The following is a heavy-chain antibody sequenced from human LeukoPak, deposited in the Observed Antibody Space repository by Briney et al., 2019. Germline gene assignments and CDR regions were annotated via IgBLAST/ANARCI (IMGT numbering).Heavy chain of an antibody. D-gene: IGHD2-2*01. J-gene: IGHJ5*02. CDR3: AKGGDIVVVPAATRNWFDP. CDR2: ISGSGGST. CDR1: GFTFSNYA. V-gene: IGHV3-23*01. Sequence: GGSLRLSCIASGFTFSNYAMTWVRQAPGKGLEWVSAISGSGGSTYYADSVKGRFTISRDNSKNTLYLQMNSLRAEDTAVYYCAKGGDIVVVPAATRNWFDPWGQGTLVTVSS.